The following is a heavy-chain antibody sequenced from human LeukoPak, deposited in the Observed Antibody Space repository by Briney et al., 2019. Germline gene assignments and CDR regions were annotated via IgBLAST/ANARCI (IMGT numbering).Heavy chain of an antibody. CDR2: IIPILGIA. CDR1: GGTFSSYA. J-gene: IGHJ5*02. D-gene: IGHD2-2*01. V-gene: IGHV1-69*04. Sequence: LVKVSCKASGGTFSSYAISWVRQAPGQGLEWMGRIIPILGIANYAQKFQGRVTITADKSTSTAYMELSSLRSEDTAVYYCARDEVVPAIWFDPWGQGTLVTVSS. CDR3: ARDEVVPAIWFDP.